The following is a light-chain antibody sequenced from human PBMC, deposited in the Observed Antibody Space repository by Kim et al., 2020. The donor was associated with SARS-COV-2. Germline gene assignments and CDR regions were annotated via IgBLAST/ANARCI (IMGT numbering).Light chain of an antibody. Sequence: QSVLTKPHSASGTPGQRVTISCSGSSSNIGSNTVNWYQQLPGTAPKLLIYSNNQRPSGVPDRFSGSKSGTSASLAISGLQSEDEADYYCAAWDDSLNVYVFGTGT. CDR3: AAWDDSLNVYV. V-gene: IGLV1-44*01. CDR2: SNN. CDR1: SSNIGSNT. J-gene: IGLJ1*01.